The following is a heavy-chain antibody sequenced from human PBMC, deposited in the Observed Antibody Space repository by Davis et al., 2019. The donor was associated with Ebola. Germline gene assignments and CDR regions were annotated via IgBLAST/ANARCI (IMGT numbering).Heavy chain of an antibody. CDR1: GFTFDDYG. Sequence: GESLKISCAASGFTFDDYGMSWVRQAPGKGLEWVSGINWNGGSTGYADSVKGRFTISRDYSKNTLYLQMNSLRVEDTAVYYCAREDSSGYYLDYWGQGTLVTVSS. CDR3: AREDSSGYYLDY. CDR2: INWNGGST. V-gene: IGHV3-20*04. D-gene: IGHD3-22*01. J-gene: IGHJ4*02.